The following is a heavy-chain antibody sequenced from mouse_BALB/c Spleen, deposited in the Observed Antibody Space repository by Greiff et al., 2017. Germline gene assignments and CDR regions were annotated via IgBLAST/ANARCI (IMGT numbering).Heavy chain of an antibody. J-gene: IGHJ2*01. D-gene: IGHD2-12*01. CDR2: ISSGGSYT. Sequence: EVKLMESGGGLVKPGGSLKLSCAASGFTFSSYTMSWVRQTPEKRLEWVATISSGGSYTYYPDSVKGRFTISRDNAKNTLYLQMSSLKSEDTAMYYCTSYDYFDYWGQGTTLTVSS. CDR1: GFTFSSYT. CDR3: TSYDYFDY. V-gene: IGHV5-6-4*01.